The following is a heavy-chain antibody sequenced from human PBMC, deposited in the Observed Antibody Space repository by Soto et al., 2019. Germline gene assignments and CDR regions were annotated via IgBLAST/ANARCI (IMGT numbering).Heavy chain of an antibody. Sequence: GGSKRLSYAASELNFGGYWMRWIRQAPGKGLEWVSVISGSDGSTYYADSVKGRFTISRDNSKNTLNLQMNSLRAEDTAVYYCARRSSSWYFDYRGQGTLVTVSS. CDR2: ISGSDGST. CDR3: ARRSSSWYFDY. J-gene: IGHJ4*02. CDR1: ELNFGGYW. D-gene: IGHD6-13*01. V-gene: IGHV3-23*01.